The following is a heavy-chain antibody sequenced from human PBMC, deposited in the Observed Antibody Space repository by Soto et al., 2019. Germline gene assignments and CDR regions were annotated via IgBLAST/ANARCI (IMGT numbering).Heavy chain of an antibody. CDR1: GFTFSSYA. J-gene: IGHJ4*02. D-gene: IGHD6-19*01. CDR2: ISYDGSNK. CDR3: ARDIGDSSGWYPADY. Sequence: GGSLRLSCAASGFTFSSYAMHWVRQAPGKGLEWVAVISYDGSNKYYADSVKGRFTISRDNSKNTLYLQMNSLRAEDTAVYYCARDIGDSSGWYPADYWGQGTLVTVSS. V-gene: IGHV3-30-3*01.